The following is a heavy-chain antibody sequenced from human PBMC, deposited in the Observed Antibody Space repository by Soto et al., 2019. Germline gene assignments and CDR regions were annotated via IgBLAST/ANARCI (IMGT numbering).Heavy chain of an antibody. D-gene: IGHD6-19*01. V-gene: IGHV4-34*01. CDR1: GGSFSGYY. Sequence: QVQLQQWGAGLLKPSETLSLTCAVYGGSFSGYYWSWIRQPPGKGLEWIGEINHSGSTNYNPSLKSRVTISVDTSKNQFSLKLSSVTAADTAVYYCARGGVSSGWFRGYYFDYWGQGTLVTVYS. CDR3: ARGGVSSGWFRGYYFDY. J-gene: IGHJ4*02. CDR2: INHSGST.